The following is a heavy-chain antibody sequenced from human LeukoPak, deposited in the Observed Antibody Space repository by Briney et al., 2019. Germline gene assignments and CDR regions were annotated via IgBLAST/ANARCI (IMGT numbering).Heavy chain of an antibody. J-gene: IGHJ3*02. CDR3: ARIDWKYGDDYDI. Sequence: GGSLRLSCAASGFTVSDHYMDWVRQAPEKGQEWVGRSRNKAYSYTTEYAASVKGRATISRDDSKNSLNLQMNSLKTEDTAVYYCARIDWKYGDDYDIWGQGTMVTVSS. V-gene: IGHV3-72*01. CDR1: GFTVSDHY. CDR2: SRNKAYSYTT. D-gene: IGHD1-1*01.